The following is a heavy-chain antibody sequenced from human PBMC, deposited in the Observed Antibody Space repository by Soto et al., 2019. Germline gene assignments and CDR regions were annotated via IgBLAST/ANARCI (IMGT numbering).Heavy chain of an antibody. CDR3: ARDVWDSSGYYLDY. CDR2: IKYDGSEK. Sequence: VGSQRLSCATSGFTFSSYGMHWVRQAPGKGLEWVAVIKYDGSEKNYADTAKGRFTISRDSSKNTLYLQMNSLRAEDTAVYYCARDVWDSSGYYLDYWGQGTLVTVSS. CDR1: GFTFSSYG. V-gene: IGHV3-33*01. D-gene: IGHD3-22*01. J-gene: IGHJ4*02.